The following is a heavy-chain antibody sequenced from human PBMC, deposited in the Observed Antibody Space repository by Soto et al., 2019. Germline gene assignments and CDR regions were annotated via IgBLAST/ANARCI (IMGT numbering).Heavy chain of an antibody. Sequence: PVGALSLAYAASGFTFRSYGMHWVRQAPGKGLEWVAVIWYDGSNKYYADSVKGRFTISRDNSKNTLYLQMNSLRAEDTAVYYCALGYCSGGSCYPSSPFDYWGQGT. D-gene: IGHD2-15*01. CDR1: GFTFRSYG. J-gene: IGHJ4*02. V-gene: IGHV3-33*01. CDR3: ALGYCSGGSCYPSSPFDY. CDR2: IWYDGSNK.